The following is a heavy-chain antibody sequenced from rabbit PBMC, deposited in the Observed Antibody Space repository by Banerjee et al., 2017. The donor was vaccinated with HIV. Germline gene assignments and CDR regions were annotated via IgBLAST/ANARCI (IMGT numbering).Heavy chain of an antibody. D-gene: IGHD3-1*01. J-gene: IGHJ4*01. Sequence: QSLEESGGGLVQPEGSLTLTCTASGFSFSNKYVMCWVRQAPGKGLEWIACIYTDRGTTYYANWAKGRFTISKPSSTTVTLQMTSLTAADTATYFCARHVHFVGSDLWGPGTLVTVS. V-gene: IGHV1S40*01. CDR1: GFSFSNKYV. CDR3: ARHVHFVGSDL. CDR2: IYTDRGTT.